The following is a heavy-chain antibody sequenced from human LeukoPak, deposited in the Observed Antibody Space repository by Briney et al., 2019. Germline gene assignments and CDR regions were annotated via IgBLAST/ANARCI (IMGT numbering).Heavy chain of an antibody. V-gene: IGHV3-23*01. CDR2: ISGSGGST. D-gene: IGHD4-17*01. Sequence: GGSLRLSCAASGFTFSSYAMSWVRQAPGKGLEWVSAISGSGGSTYYADSVKGRFTISRDNSKNTLYLQMNSLRAEDTAVYYCARGDGGSSTVPIYWFDSWGQGTLVTVSS. J-gene: IGHJ5*01. CDR3: ARGDGGSSTVPIYWFDS. CDR1: GFTFSSYA.